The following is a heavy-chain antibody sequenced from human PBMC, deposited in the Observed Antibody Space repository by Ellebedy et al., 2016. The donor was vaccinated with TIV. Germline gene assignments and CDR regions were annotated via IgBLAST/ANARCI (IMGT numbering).Heavy chain of an antibody. CDR1: GYSFTNYW. CDR2: IHLGDSDT. J-gene: IGHJ6*02. Sequence: GESLKISCQGSGYSFTNYWIGWVRQMPGKGLEWVGIIHLGDSDTRYSPSFEGQVTISADKSISTAYLQWSSLKASDTAKYYCARPSPNYHQYGMDVWGLGTTVIVSS. CDR3: ARPSPNYHQYGMDV. V-gene: IGHV5-51*01.